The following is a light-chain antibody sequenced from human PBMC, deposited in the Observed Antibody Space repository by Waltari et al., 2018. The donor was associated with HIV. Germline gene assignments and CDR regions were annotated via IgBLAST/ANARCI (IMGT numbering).Light chain of an antibody. CDR2: AAS. V-gene: IGKV1-27*01. CDR1: QGITNY. Sequence: DIQMTQSPSSLSASVGDRVTITYRATQGITNYLAWYQQIPGKVPKLLIYAASTLHSGVPPRFIGSGFGTDFTLTISSLQPEDVATYYCQEYDSAPWTFGQGTKVEVK. CDR3: QEYDSAPWT. J-gene: IGKJ1*01.